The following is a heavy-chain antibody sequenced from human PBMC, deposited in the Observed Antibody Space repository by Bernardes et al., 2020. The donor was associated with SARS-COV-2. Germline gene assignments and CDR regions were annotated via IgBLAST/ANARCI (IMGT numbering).Heavy chain of an antibody. D-gene: IGHD2-8*01. J-gene: IGHJ5*02. Sequence: SETLSLTCTVSGGSISSYYWSWIRQPPGKGLEWIGYIYYSGSTNYNPSLKSRVTISVDTSKNQFSLKLSSVTAADTAVYYCARTYLPGPNPLWFDPWGQGTLVTVSS. V-gene: IGHV4-59*01. CDR2: IYYSGST. CDR3: ARTYLPGPNPLWFDP. CDR1: GGSISSYY.